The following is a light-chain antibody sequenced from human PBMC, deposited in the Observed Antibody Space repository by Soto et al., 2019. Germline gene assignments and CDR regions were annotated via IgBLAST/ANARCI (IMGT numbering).Light chain of an antibody. CDR1: RDISKY. J-gene: IGKJ2*01. Sequence: DIQMTQSPSSLSASVGDRVTITCQASRDISKYLNWYQQKPGKAPKLLIYDASNLETGVPSRFSGSGSGTHFTFTISSLQPEDIAIYYCQHYDNLPRNTFGQGTKLEIK. CDR3: QHYDNLPRNT. V-gene: IGKV1-33*01. CDR2: DAS.